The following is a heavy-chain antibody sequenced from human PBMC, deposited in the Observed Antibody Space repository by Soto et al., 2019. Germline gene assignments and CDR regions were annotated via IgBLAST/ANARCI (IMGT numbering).Heavy chain of an antibody. Sequence: LKISCKGSGYSFAGYWITWVRQKPGKGLEWMGRIDPSDSQTYYSPSFRGHVTVSVTKSITTVFLQWSSLRASDTAMYYCARQIYDSDTGPNFQYYFDSWGQGTPVTVSS. J-gene: IGHJ4*02. CDR2: IDPSDSQT. D-gene: IGHD3-22*01. V-gene: IGHV5-10-1*01. CDR1: GYSFAGYW. CDR3: ARQIYDSDTGPNFQYYFDS.